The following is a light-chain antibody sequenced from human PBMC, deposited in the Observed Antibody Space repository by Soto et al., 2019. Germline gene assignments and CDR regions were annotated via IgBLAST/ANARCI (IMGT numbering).Light chain of an antibody. CDR3: QQYGSSPTT. J-gene: IGKJ5*01. V-gene: IGKV3-20*01. CDR1: QSVSSSY. Sequence: EIVLTQSPGTLSLSPGERATLSCRASQSVSSSYLAWYQQKPGQAPRLLIYGASSRATGIPDRFSGSGSGTAFTLTISRLEPEDFAVYYCQQYGSSPTTFGQGTRLEIK. CDR2: GAS.